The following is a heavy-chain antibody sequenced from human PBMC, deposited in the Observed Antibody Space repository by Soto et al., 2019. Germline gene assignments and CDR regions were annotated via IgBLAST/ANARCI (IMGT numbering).Heavy chain of an antibody. CDR1: GGSISSGGYY. Sequence: TLSLTCTVSGGSISSGGYYWSWIRQHPGKGLEWIGYIYYSGSTYYNPSLKSRVTISVDTSKNQFSLKLSSVTAADTAVYYCARATDSSGWYVDYWGQGTLVTVSS. CDR3: ARATDSSGWYVDY. J-gene: IGHJ4*02. D-gene: IGHD6-19*01. CDR2: IYYSGST. V-gene: IGHV4-31*03.